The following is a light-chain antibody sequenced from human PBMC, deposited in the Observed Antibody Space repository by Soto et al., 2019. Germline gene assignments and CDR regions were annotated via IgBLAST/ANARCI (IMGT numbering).Light chain of an antibody. CDR1: QSVIYSLNNMNY. CDR3: QQYFKIPPT. CDR2: WAS. V-gene: IGKV4-1*01. Sequence: DIVMTQSPESLAVSLGERATINCKSSQSVIYSLNNMNYLAWYRQKPGQPPQLLIYWASTRESGVPDRFSGRVSGTDFTLTITGLQPEDGAVYYCQQYFKIPPTFGGGTKVELK. J-gene: IGKJ4*01.